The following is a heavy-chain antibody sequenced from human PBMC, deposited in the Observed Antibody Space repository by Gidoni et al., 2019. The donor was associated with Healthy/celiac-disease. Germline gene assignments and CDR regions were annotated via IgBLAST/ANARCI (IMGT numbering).Heavy chain of an antibody. Sequence: EVQLVASGGGLVQPGRSLRLSCAASGFTFDDYAMHWVRQAPGKGLAWVSGISWKSGSIGYADSVKGRFTISRDNAKNSLYLQMNSLRAEDTALYYCAKDMRGYSYGRRIYGMDVWGQGTTVTVSS. V-gene: IGHV3-9*01. J-gene: IGHJ6*02. CDR2: ISWKSGSI. CDR1: GFTFDDYA. D-gene: IGHD5-18*01. CDR3: AKDMRGYSYGRRIYGMDV.